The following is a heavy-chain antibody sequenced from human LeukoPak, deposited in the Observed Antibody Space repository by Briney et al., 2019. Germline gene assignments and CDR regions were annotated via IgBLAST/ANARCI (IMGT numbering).Heavy chain of an antibody. CDR2: VKEDGIEK. Sequence: PGGSLRLSCAVSGFTFSDVWMNWVRHAPREGLGWEASVKEDGIEKHYVDSVRGRFTIFRDNAKNSLYLQMNSLRAEDTAVYYCARDRFATMLVDFWGQGNLVTVSS. D-gene: IGHD2-8*01. J-gene: IGHJ4*02. CDR3: ARDRFATMLVDF. V-gene: IGHV3-7*01. CDR1: GFTFSDVW.